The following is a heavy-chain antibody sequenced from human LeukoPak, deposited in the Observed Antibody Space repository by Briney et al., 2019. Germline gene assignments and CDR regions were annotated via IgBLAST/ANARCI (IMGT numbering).Heavy chain of an antibody. CDR2: IYYSGST. Sequence: SETLSLTCTVSVGSIGSSSYYWGWIRQPPGKGLEWIGGIYYSGSTYYNPSLKSRVTISVDTSKNQFSLKLSSVTAADTAVYYCARDGPNPEYYDFWSGYNAFDIWGQGTMVTVSS. V-gene: IGHV4-39*07. CDR1: VGSIGSSSYY. CDR3: ARDGPNPEYYDFWSGYNAFDI. D-gene: IGHD3-3*01. J-gene: IGHJ3*02.